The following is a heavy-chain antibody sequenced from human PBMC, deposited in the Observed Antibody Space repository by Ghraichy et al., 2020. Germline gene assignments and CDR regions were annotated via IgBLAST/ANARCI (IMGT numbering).Heavy chain of an antibody. Sequence: GGYLRLSCVASGFTFRSYSLNWVRQAPGQGLEWLSFISGNSGAINYADSVKGRFSISRDNARNSLYLQMNNLRDEDTAVYYCARDRGGSYSEIDYWGQGTLVTVSS. J-gene: IGHJ4*02. CDR2: ISGNSGAI. CDR1: GFTFRSYS. V-gene: IGHV3-48*02. D-gene: IGHD1-26*01. CDR3: ARDRGGSYSEIDY.